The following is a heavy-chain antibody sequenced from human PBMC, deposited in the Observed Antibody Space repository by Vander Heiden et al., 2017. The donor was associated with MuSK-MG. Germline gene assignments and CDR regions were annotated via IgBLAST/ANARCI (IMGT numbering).Heavy chain of an antibody. CDR2: IYYSGST. CDR3: ARRGWNAVFDY. D-gene: IGHD1-1*01. Sequence: QVQLQESGPGLVKPSETLSLTCTVPGGSISSYYWSWIRQPPGKGLEWIGHIYYSGSTNYNPSLESRVTISVDTSTNHFSLKLSAVTAADTAVYYCARRGWNAVFDYWGQGTLVTVSS. V-gene: IGHV4-59*01. J-gene: IGHJ4*02. CDR1: GGSISSYY.